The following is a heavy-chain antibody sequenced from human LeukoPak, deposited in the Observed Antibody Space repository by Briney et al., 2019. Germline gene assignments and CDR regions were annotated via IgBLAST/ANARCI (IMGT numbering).Heavy chain of an antibody. CDR2: FAPENGET. Sequence: ASVKVSCKVSGYTLTEFSMRWVRQAPGKGLEWMGGFAPENGETIYAQKFQGRVTMTADTSTYTAYMGLSTLRSETTPVYYCAPGTTHPLGITGRTPRGYFDYWGQGTLVTVSS. V-gene: IGHV1-24*01. D-gene: IGHD1-20*01. CDR3: APGTTHPLGITGRTPRGYFDY. J-gene: IGHJ4*02. CDR1: GYTLTEFS.